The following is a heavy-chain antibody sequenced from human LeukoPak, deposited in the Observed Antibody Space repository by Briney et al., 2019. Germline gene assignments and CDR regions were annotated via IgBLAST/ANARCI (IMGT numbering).Heavy chain of an antibody. D-gene: IGHD6-6*01. V-gene: IGHV3-23*01. CDR1: GFTFNNYN. Sequence: PGGSLRLSCAASGFTFNNYNMNWVRQAPGKGLEWVSAISGSGGSTYYADSVKGRFTISRDNPKNTLYLQMNSLRAEDTAVYYCAKGGIAARPDYYYYMDVWGKGTTVTVSS. CDR2: ISGSGGST. J-gene: IGHJ6*03. CDR3: AKGGIAARPDYYYYMDV.